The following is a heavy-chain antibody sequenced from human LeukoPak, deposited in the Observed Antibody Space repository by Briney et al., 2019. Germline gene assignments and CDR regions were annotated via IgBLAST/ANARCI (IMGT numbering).Heavy chain of an antibody. CDR2: INPNSGGT. CDR3: ARAENGDYAFDY. CDR1: GYTFTGYY. Sequence: ASVKVSCKASGYTFTGYYIHWVRQAPGQGLEWMGRINPNSGGTNYAQKFQGRVTMTRDTSISAAYIELSRLRSDDTAVCYCARAENGDYAFDYWGQGTLVTVSS. V-gene: IGHV1-2*06. J-gene: IGHJ4*02. D-gene: IGHD4-17*01.